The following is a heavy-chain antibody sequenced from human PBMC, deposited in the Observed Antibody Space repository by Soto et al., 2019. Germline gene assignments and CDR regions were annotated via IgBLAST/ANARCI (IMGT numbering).Heavy chain of an antibody. CDR1: GFTFSSYG. CDR3: AKDWNYGDSSI. V-gene: IGHV3-30*18. D-gene: IGHD4-17*01. J-gene: IGHJ3*02. CDR2: ISYDGSNK. Sequence: QVQLVESGGGVVQPGRSLRLSCAASGFTFSSYGMHWVRQDPGKGLEWVAVISYDGSNKYYADSVKGRFTISRDNSKNTLYLQMNSLRAEDTAVYYCAKDWNYGDSSIWGQGTMVTVSS.